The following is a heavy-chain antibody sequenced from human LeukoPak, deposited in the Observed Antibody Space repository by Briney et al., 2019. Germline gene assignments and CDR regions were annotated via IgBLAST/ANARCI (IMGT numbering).Heavy chain of an antibody. D-gene: IGHD6-13*01. V-gene: IGHV3-23*01. CDR2: ISGSGGST. CDR3: CLYIAAANPYDY. J-gene: IGHJ4*02. Sequence: GGSLRLSCAVSGFTFSSYAMSWVRQAPGKGLEWVSAISGSGGSTYYADSVKGRFTISRDNSKNTLYLQMNSLRAEDTAVYYCCLYIAAANPYDYWGQGTLVTVSS. CDR1: GFTFSSYA.